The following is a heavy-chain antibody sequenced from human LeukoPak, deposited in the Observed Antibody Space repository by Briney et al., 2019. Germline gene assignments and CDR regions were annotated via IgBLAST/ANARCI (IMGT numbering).Heavy chain of an antibody. V-gene: IGHV4-38-2*02. CDR2: IYRTGTT. Sequence: SETLSLTCTVSGYSISNGYFWGWIRQPPGKGLEWIGNIYRTGTTFYNPSLQSRVSMSVDTSKNTFSLKVKSVTAADTAVYYCARDGYNPVAFDIWAKGQWSPSLQ. J-gene: IGHJ3*02. CDR3: ARDGYNPVAFDI. CDR1: GYSISNGYF. D-gene: IGHD5-24*01.